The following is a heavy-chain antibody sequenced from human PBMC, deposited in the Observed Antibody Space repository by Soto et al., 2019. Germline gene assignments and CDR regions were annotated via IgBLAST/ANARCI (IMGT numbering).Heavy chain of an antibody. CDR1: GFTFSSYG. CDR3: AKCHVAWGFDY. D-gene: IGHD3-16*01. CDR2: ISYDGSNK. Sequence: QVQLVESGGGVVQPGRSLRLSCAASGFTFSSYGMHWVRQAPGKGLEWVAVISYDGSNKYYADSVKGRFTISRDNSKNTLYLQMNSLRAEDTAVYYCAKCHVAWGFDYWGQGTLVTVSS. V-gene: IGHV3-30*18. J-gene: IGHJ4*02.